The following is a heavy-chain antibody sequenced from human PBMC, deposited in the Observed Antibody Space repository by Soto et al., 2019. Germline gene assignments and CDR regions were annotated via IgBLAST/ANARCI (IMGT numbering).Heavy chain of an antibody. J-gene: IGHJ5*02. CDR1: GYTFTSYG. V-gene: IGHV1-18*01. D-gene: IGHD3-9*01. Sequence: QVQLVQSGAEVKRPGASVKVSCKASGYTFTSYGITWVRQAPGQGLEWMGWISVYNGNTYYAQKFQGRVTMTTDTSTSTAYMELRRLTSDDTAVYYCARDADDVLTGYYTAAQTGFDPWGQGTLVTVSS. CDR2: ISVYNGNT. CDR3: ARDADDVLTGYYTAAQTGFDP.